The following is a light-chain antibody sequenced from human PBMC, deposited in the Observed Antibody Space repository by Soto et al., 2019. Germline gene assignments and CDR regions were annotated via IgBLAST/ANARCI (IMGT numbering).Light chain of an antibody. CDR1: QSTSSW. CDR2: DAS. CDR3: QHYNSYPWT. Sequence: DIQMTQSPSTLSASVGDRVTITCRASQSTSSWLAWYQQKPGKAPKLLIYDASSLESGVPSRFSGSGSGTEFTLTISSLQLDYFDTDTSQHYNSYPWTFGQGTKVDIK. J-gene: IGKJ1*01. V-gene: IGKV1-5*01.